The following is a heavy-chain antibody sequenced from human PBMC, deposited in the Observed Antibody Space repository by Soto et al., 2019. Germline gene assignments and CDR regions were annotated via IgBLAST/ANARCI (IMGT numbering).Heavy chain of an antibody. CDR3: ARDRNYYGSGGTLGMDL. D-gene: IGHD3-10*01. Sequence: PSETLSLTCTVSGGSVSSGSYYWSWIRQPPGKGLEWIGFVYYSGSTNYNPSVKGRFTISRDNAKNSLYLQMNSLRAEDTAVYYCARDRNYYGSGGTLGMDLWGQGTTVTVSS. V-gene: IGHV4-61*01. J-gene: IGHJ6*02. CDR1: GGSVSSGSYY. CDR2: VYYSGST.